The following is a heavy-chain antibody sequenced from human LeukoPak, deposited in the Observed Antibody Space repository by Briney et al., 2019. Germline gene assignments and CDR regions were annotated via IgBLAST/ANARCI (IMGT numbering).Heavy chain of an antibody. CDR3: ARQMSSGWYSLDY. V-gene: IGHV4-61*02. Sequence: SETLSLTCTVSGGSISSGSYYWSWIRQPAGKGLEWIGRIYTSGSTNYNPSLKSRVTISVDTSKNQFSLKLSSVTAADTAVYYCARQMSSGWYSLDYWGQGTLVTVSS. CDR2: IYTSGST. D-gene: IGHD6-19*01. J-gene: IGHJ4*02. CDR1: GGSISSGSYY.